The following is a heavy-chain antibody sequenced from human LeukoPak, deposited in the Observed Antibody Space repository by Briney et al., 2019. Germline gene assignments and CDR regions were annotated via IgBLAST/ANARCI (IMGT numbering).Heavy chain of an antibody. V-gene: IGHV3-23*01. CDR2: ISGSGGST. Sequence: GGSLRLSCAASGFTFSSYAMSWVRQAPGKGLEWVSAISGSGGSTYYADSVKGRFTISRDNSKSTLYLQMNSLRAEDTAVYYCAKWGAYYYGSGSYSELDYWGQGTLVTVSS. J-gene: IGHJ4*02. CDR1: GFTFSSYA. D-gene: IGHD3-10*01. CDR3: AKWGAYYYGSGSYSELDY.